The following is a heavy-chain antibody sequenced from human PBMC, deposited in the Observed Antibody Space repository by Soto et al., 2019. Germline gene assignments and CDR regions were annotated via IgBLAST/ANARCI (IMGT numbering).Heavy chain of an antibody. CDR3: AKDCSGWYYYYGMDV. J-gene: IGHJ6*02. CDR1: GFTFSSYG. Sequence: PGGSLRLSCAASGFTFSSYGMHWVRQAPGKGLEWVAVISYDGSNKYYADSVKGRFTISRDNSKNTLYLQMNSLRAEDTAVYYYAKDCSGWYYYYGMDVWGQGTTVTVSS. D-gene: IGHD6-19*01. CDR2: ISYDGSNK. V-gene: IGHV3-30*18.